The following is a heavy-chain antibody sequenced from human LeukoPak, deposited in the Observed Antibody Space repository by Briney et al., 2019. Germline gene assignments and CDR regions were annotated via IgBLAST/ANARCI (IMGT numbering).Heavy chain of an antibody. J-gene: IGHJ2*01. CDR1: GGSISSYY. CDR2: IYYSGST. CDR3: ARDLGYSGSYYWYFDL. D-gene: IGHD1-26*01. Sequence: PSETLSLTCTVSGGSISSYYWSWIRQPPGKGLEWIGYIYYSGSTNYNPSLKSRVTISVDTSKNQFSLKLSSVTAADTAVYYCARDLGYSGSYYWYFDLWGRGTLVTVSS. V-gene: IGHV4-59*01.